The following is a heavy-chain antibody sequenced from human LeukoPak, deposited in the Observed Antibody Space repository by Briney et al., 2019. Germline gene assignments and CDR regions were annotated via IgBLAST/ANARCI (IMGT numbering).Heavy chain of an antibody. CDR3: AREQIAYFDY. Sequence: GGSLRLSCAASGFTFSDYYMDWIRQAPGKGLEWVSYIGSSGSTIYYADSVKGRFTISRDNAKNSLYLQMNSLRAEDTAVYYCAREQIAYFDYWGQGTLVTVSS. J-gene: IGHJ4*02. V-gene: IGHV3-11*01. CDR1: GFTFSDYY. D-gene: IGHD2/OR15-2a*01. CDR2: IGSSGSTI.